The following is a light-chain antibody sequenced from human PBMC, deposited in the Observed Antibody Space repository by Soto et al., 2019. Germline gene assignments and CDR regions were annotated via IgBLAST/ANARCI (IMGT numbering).Light chain of an antibody. CDR3: QQRKSYPIT. V-gene: IGKV1-9*01. Sequence: DIQLTQSPSFLSASVGDRVTITCRASQDINTYVAWYQQKPGKAPKLLIFAASNLQNGVPSRFSGSGSGTEFTITITSLQPEDFATYYCQQRKSYPITFGQGTRLEIK. J-gene: IGKJ5*01. CDR2: AAS. CDR1: QDINTY.